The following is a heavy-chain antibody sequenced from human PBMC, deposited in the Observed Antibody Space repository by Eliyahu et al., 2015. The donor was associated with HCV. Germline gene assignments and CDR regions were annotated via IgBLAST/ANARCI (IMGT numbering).Heavy chain of an antibody. CDR2: IYYSGST. J-gene: IGHJ4*02. D-gene: IGHD6-19*01. V-gene: IGHV4-59*01. CDR3: ARALPQRYSSGWYYFDY. Sequence: QVQLQESGPGLVKPSETLSLTCTVSGGSISSYYWSWIRQPPGKGLEWIGYIYYSGSTNYNPSLKSRVTISVDTSKNQFSLKLSSVTAADTTVYYCARALPQRYSSGWYYFDYWGQGTLVTVSS. CDR1: GGSISSYY.